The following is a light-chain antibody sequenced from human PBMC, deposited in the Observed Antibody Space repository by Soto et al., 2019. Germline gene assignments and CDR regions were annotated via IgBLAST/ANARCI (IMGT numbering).Light chain of an antibody. Sequence: QSVLTQPPSASGSPGQSVAISCTGTSSDVGGYNYVSWYQQHPGKAPKLMIYEVNKRPSGVPDRFSGSKSGNTASLTVSGLQAEDEADYSCSSYAGSSNVFGTGTKLTVL. CDR3: SSYAGSSNV. CDR1: SSDVGGYNY. V-gene: IGLV2-8*01. CDR2: EVN. J-gene: IGLJ1*01.